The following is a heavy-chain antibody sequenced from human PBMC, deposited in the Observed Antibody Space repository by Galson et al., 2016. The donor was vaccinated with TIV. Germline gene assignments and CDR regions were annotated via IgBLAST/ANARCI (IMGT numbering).Heavy chain of an antibody. CDR1: GYPFTAYY. J-gene: IGHJ4*02. CDR2: INPNGDDT. D-gene: IGHD1-26*01. V-gene: IGHV1-2*02. CDR3: ARDKYVEATRGSGDFDY. Sequence: SVKVSCKASGYPFTAYYIHWVRQAPGQGPEWMGWINPNGDDTNYAQRFQGRVSMTRDTSISTAYMDSLRGEDTAVYYCARDKYVEATRGSGDFDYWGQGTLVTVSS.